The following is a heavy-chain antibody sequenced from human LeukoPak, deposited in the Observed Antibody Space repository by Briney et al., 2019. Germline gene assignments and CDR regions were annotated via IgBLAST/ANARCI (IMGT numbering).Heavy chain of an antibody. CDR3: ARGGSTTPNLIYYYYYMDV. J-gene: IGHJ6*03. V-gene: IGHV4-61*09. D-gene: IGHD2-2*01. Sequence: SETLSLTCTVSGGSISSGSYYWSWIRQPAGKGLEWIGHIYTSGNTNYNPSLKSRVTMSVDTSKNQFSLKLSSVTAADTAVYYCARGGSTTPNLIYYYYYMDVWGKGTTVTVSS. CDR2: IYTSGNT. CDR1: GGSISSGSYY.